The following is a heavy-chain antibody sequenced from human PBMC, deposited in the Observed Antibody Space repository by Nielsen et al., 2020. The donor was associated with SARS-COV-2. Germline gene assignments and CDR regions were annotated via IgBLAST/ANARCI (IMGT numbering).Heavy chain of an antibody. Sequence: GGSLRLSCAASGFTFDDYAMHWVRQAPGKGLEWVSGISWNSGSIGYADSVKGRFTISRDNAKNSLYLQMNSLRAEGTALYYCAAEGGDGSSWYWGQGTLVTVSS. J-gene: IGHJ4*02. V-gene: IGHV3-9*01. CDR1: GFTFDDYA. CDR3: AAEGGDGSSWY. CDR2: ISWNSGSI. D-gene: IGHD6-13*01.